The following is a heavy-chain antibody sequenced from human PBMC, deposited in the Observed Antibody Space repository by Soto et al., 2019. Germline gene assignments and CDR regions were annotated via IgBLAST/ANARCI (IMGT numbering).Heavy chain of an antibody. CDR1: GFTFSSYW. CDR2: IKQDGSEK. Sequence: PGGSLILSCAASGFTFSSYWMSWVRQAPGKGLEWVANIKQDGSEKYYVDSVKGRFTISRDNAKNSLYLQMNSLGAEDTAVYYCARDNYQYYDLWSGYYTRDYHYSGMDVWGQGTTVTVSS. J-gene: IGHJ6*02. D-gene: IGHD3-3*01. CDR3: ARDNYQYYDLWSGYYTRDYHYSGMDV. V-gene: IGHV3-7*05.